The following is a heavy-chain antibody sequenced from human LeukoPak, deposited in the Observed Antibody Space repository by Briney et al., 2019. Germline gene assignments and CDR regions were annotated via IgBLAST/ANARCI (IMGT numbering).Heavy chain of an antibody. CDR1: GVTFSSYA. V-gene: IGHV1-69*13. Sequence: SVKVSCKASGVTFSSYAITWVRQAPGHVLKWLRGIIPIFGTANYAQKFQGRVTITADESTSTAYMELSSLRSEDTAVYYCARDRIGSCWSWGWFDPWGQGTLVTVSS. CDR2: IIPIFGTA. J-gene: IGHJ5*02. CDR3: ARDRIGSCWSWGWFDP. D-gene: IGHD6-19*01.